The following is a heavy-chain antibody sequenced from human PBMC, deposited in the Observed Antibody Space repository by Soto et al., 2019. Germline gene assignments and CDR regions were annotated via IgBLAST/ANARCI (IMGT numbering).Heavy chain of an antibody. D-gene: IGHD3-16*01. Sequence: QVQLVQSGAEVKKPGASVKLSCKASGYTFTSYYMHWVRQAPGQGLEWMGIINPSGGSTSYAQKFQGRVTMTRDTSTSTVYMELSSLRSEDTAVYYCARSFPVYYDYIWGSDLDYWGQGTLVTVSS. CDR2: INPSGGST. J-gene: IGHJ4*02. V-gene: IGHV1-46*01. CDR3: ARSFPVYYDYIWGSDLDY. CDR1: GYTFTSYY.